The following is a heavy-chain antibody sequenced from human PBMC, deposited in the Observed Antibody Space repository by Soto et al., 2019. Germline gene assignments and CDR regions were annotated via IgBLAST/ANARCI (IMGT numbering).Heavy chain of an antibody. D-gene: IGHD6-13*01. CDR3: AKNRDSKKLVLFDY. CDR1: GFTFSSYA. Sequence: PGGSLRLSCAASGFTFSSYAMTWVRQAPGKGLEWVSSISGSGGGTSYADSVKGRFTISRDNSKTTLYLQMNNLRVEDTAVYYCAKNRDSKKLVLFDYWGQGTLVTVSS. J-gene: IGHJ4*02. CDR2: ISGSGGGT. V-gene: IGHV3-23*01.